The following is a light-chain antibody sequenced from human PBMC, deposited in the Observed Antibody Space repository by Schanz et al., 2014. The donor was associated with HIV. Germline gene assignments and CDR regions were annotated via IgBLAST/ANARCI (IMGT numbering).Light chain of an antibody. CDR3: SSYATTKDLL. CDR2: EVS. Sequence: QSVLTQPPSASGSPGQSVNISCTGTSSDVGGYYYVSWYQQHPGKAPKLMIYEVSKRPSGVPDRLSGSKSGNTASLTVSGLQAEDEADYYCSSYATTKDLLFGGGTKLTVL. V-gene: IGLV2-8*01. J-gene: IGLJ2*01. CDR1: SSDVGGYYY.